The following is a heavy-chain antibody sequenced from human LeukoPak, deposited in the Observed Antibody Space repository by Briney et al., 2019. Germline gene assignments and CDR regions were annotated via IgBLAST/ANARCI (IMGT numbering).Heavy chain of an antibody. J-gene: IGHJ4*02. V-gene: IGHV3-30*02. CDR2: IRYDGSNK. CDR1: GFTFSSYG. CDR3: ASLLARWELRSRDY. Sequence: GGSLRLSCAASGFTFSSYGMHWVRQAPGKGLEWVAFIRYDGSNKYYADSVKGRFTISRDNSKNTLYLQMNSLRAEDTAVYYCASLLARWELRSRDYWGQGTLVTVSS. D-gene: IGHD1-26*01.